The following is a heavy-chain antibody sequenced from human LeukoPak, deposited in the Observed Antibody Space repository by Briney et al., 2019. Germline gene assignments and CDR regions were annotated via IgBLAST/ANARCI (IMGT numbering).Heavy chain of an antibody. D-gene: IGHD3-22*01. J-gene: IGHJ4*02. Sequence: ASVKVSCKASGGTFSSYAISWVRQAPGQGLEWMGENITIFGTAKYAQKFQGRVTITADESTSTAYMELSSLRSEDTAVYYCAREGGDYYDSSGYYRGLLDYWGQGTLVTVSS. V-gene: IGHV1-69*13. CDR3: AREGGDYYDSSGYYRGLLDY. CDR2: NITIFGTA. CDR1: GGTFSSYA.